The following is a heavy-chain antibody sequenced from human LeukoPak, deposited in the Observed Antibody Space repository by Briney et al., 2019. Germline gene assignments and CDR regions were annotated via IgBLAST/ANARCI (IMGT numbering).Heavy chain of an antibody. Sequence: SETLSLTCTVSGGSISSYYWSWIRQPAGKGLEWIGRIYTSGSTNYNPSLKSRVTMSVDTSKNQFSLKRSSVTAADTAVYYCAXXXXXSGSYYNPWYYYYMDVWGKGTTVTISS. J-gene: IGHJ6*03. CDR2: IYTSGST. CDR3: AXXXXXSGSYYNPWYYYYMDV. V-gene: IGHV4-4*07. D-gene: IGHD3-10*01. CDR1: GGSISSYY.